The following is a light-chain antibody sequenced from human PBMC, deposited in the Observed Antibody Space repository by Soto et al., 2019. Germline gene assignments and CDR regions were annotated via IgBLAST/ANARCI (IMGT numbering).Light chain of an antibody. CDR2: GAS. V-gene: IGKV1-33*01. CDR1: QDIRNY. CDR3: QQYDNLPPFT. J-gene: IGKJ3*01. Sequence: DIQMTQSPSSLSASVGDRVTITCQASQDIRNYLNWYQQKPGRAPKLPIYGASNLETGVPSRFSGSGYGTDFTFTISSLQPEDIATYYCQQYDNLPPFTFGPGTKVDIK.